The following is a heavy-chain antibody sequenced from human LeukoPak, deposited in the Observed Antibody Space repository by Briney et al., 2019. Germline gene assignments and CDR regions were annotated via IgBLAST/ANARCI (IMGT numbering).Heavy chain of an antibody. CDR2: FDPEDGET. D-gene: IGHD3-9*01. Sequence: ASVKVSCKASGYTFTGYYMHWVRQAPGKGLEWMGGFDPEDGETIYAQKFQGRVTMTEDTSTDTAYMELSSLRSEDTAVYYCATGRYFDWFSIDYWGQGTLVTVSS. V-gene: IGHV1-24*01. CDR3: ATGRYFDWFSIDY. CDR1: GYTFTGYY. J-gene: IGHJ4*02.